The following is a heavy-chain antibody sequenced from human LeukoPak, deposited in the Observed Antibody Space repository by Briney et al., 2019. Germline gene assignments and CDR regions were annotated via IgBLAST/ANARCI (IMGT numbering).Heavy chain of an antibody. CDR1: GGTFSSYA. CDR3: AVAWRSGEFWFDP. V-gene: IGHV1-69*01. J-gene: IGHJ5*02. D-gene: IGHD3-16*01. Sequence: ASVKVSCKASGGTFSSYAISWVRQAPGQGLEWMGGIIPIFGTANYAQKFQGRVTITADESTSTAYMELSSLRSEDTAVYYCAVAWRSGEFWFDPWGQGTLVTVSS. CDR2: IIPIFGTA.